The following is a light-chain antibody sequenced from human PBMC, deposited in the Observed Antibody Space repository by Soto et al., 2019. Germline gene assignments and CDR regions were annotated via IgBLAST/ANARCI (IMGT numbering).Light chain of an antibody. V-gene: IGKV3-15*01. Sequence: EIVMTQSPATLSVSPGDRATLSCRASQSVSSNLAWDQQKPGQAPRLLIYGASTRATGIPARLSGSGSGTEFTLTISSLQSEDFAVYYCQQYNNWPPFTFGPGTKVDIK. CDR2: GAS. CDR3: QQYNNWPPFT. J-gene: IGKJ3*01. CDR1: QSVSSN.